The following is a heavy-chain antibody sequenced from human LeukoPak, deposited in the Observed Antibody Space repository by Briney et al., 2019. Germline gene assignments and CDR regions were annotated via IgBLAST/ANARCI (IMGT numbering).Heavy chain of an antibody. V-gene: IGHV3-48*03. J-gene: IGHJ4*02. Sequence: GGSLRLSCAASGFAFSSYEMNWVRQAPGKGLEWVSYISSSSSTTYYADSVKGRFTISRDNSKNTLYLQMNSLRAEDTAVYYCAKSSPPPLRYWGQGTLVTVSS. CDR3: AKSSPPPLRY. CDR2: ISSSSSTT. CDR1: GFAFSSYE.